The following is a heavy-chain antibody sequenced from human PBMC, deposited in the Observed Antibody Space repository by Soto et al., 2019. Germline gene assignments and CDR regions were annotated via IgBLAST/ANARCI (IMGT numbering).Heavy chain of an antibody. J-gene: IGHJ3*02. CDR2: IFFGEIT. CDR1: GGSTSGRSHY. Sequence: SETLSLTCTVSGGSTSGRSHYWAWIRQPPGRGLEWIASIFFGEITYYSPSLKTRATISVDTSNKQVFLKLTSVTAADTAVYYCAREVTLPGHFDIPGQATAVTVSS. CDR3: AREVTLPGHFDI. D-gene: IGHD1-26*01. V-gene: IGHV4-39*02.